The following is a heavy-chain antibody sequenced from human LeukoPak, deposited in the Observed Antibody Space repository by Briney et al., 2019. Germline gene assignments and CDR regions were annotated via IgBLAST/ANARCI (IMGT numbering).Heavy chain of an antibody. J-gene: IGHJ4*02. V-gene: IGHV4-59*01. CDR2: VYYSGTT. D-gene: IGHD6-19*01. CDR1: RGSITTYY. Sequence: SETLSLTCTVSRGSITTYYWSWIRQPPGKGLEWLGYVYYSGTTDYNPSLKGRISMSVDTSRNQFSLNLNSVTAADTAFYYCANLVIHTSSRWHLDSWGQGTLVTVSS. CDR3: ANLVIHTSSRWHLDS.